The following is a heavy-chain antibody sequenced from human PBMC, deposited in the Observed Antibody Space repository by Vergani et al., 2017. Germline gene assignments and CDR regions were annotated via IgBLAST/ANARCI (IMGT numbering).Heavy chain of an antibody. CDR1: GGTFSSYA. V-gene: IGHV1-69*09. J-gene: IGHJ6*02. CDR2: IIPILGIA. Sequence: QVQLVQSGAEVKKPGSSVKVSCKASGGTFSSYAISWVRQAPGQGLEWMGGIIPILGIANYAQKFQGRVTITADKSTSTAYMELSSLRSEDTAVYYCARGIVVVPAAINRYYYYGMDVWGQGSTVTVSS. D-gene: IGHD2-2*01. CDR3: ARGIVVVPAAINRYYYYGMDV.